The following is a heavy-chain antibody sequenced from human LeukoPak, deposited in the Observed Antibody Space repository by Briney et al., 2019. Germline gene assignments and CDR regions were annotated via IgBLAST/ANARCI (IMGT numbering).Heavy chain of an antibody. CDR3: ARGLSSTRRESDY. J-gene: IGHJ4*02. CDR2: IDYSGST. V-gene: IGHV4-59*01. Sequence: SETLSLTCSVSGDSIRNFYWSWIRQPPGKGLEWIGYIDYSGSTSYNPSLKSRVTISIDTSKNQFSLRLSSVAAADTAIYFCARGLSSTRRESDYWGQGTLVTVSS. D-gene: IGHD2-2*01. CDR1: GDSIRNFY.